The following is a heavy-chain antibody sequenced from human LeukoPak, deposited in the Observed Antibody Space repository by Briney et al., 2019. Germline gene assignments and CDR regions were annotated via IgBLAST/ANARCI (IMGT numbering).Heavy chain of an antibody. CDR2: IWYDGSNK. D-gene: IGHD6-19*01. CDR1: GFTFSSYG. J-gene: IGHJ3*02. CDR3: ARDSQWLTDAFDI. V-gene: IGHV3-33*01. Sequence: PGRSLRLSCAASGFTFSSYGMHWVRQAPGKGLEWVAVIWYDGSNKYYADSVKGRFTISRDNSKNTLYLQMNSLRAEDTAVYYCARDSQWLTDAFDIWGQGTMVTVSS.